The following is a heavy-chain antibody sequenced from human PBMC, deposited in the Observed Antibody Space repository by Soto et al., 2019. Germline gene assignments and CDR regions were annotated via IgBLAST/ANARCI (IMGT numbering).Heavy chain of an antibody. Sequence: GGSLRLSCAASGFTFSSYGMHWVRQAPGKGLEWVAVIWYDGSNKYYADSVKGRFTISRDNSKNTLYLQMNSLRAEDTAVYYCARRVHNDYGDYFDYWGQGTLVTVSS. V-gene: IGHV3-33*01. CDR3: ARRVHNDYGDYFDY. CDR2: IWYDGSNK. D-gene: IGHD4-17*01. CDR1: GFTFSSYG. J-gene: IGHJ4*02.